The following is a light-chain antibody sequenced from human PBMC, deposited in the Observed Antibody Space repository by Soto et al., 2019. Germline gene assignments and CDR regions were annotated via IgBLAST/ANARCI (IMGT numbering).Light chain of an antibody. J-gene: IGLJ2*01. Sequence: QSALTQPASVSGSPGQSITISCTGTSSDVGSYNLVSWYQQHPGKAPKLMIYEVSKRPSGVSNRFSGSKSGNTASLTISGLQAEDEADYYCCSYAGSSTFLVFGGRTKLTVL. CDR1: SSDVGSYNL. CDR3: CSYAGSSTFLV. CDR2: EVS. V-gene: IGLV2-23*02.